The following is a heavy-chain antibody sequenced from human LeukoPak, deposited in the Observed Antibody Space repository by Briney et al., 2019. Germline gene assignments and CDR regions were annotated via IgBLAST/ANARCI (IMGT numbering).Heavy chain of an antibody. D-gene: IGHD3-16*01. J-gene: IGHJ6*02. V-gene: IGHV1-18*01. Sequence: GASEKVSCKNSGYFFHSYGISWVRHAPGHGLERMGWVSAYNGNTNYHQKLQDRVTMTTDTSTTTAYMELRTLRSDDTAVYYCARAKWGVYGMDVWGQGTTVTVSS. CDR3: ARAKWGVYGMDV. CDR1: GYFFHSYG. CDR2: VSAYNGNT.